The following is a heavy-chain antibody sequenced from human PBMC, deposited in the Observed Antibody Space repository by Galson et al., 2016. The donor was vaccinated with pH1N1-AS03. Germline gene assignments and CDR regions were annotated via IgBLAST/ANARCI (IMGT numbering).Heavy chain of an antibody. Sequence: SVKVSCKASGYTFTSHRIIWVRQAPGQGLECMGWLTTCTGDPTYAQGFTGRFAFSLDTSVSTAYLQIDSLKADDTAVYYCARGHMSLSGFWDSWGQGTLVTVSS. CDR3: ARGHMSLSGFWDS. CDR2: LTTCTGDP. CDR1: GYTFTSHR. J-gene: IGHJ4*02. V-gene: IGHV7-4-1*01. D-gene: IGHD3-9*01.